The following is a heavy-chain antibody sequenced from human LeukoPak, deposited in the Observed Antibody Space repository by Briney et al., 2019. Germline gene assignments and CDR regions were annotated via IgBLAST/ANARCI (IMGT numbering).Heavy chain of an antibody. CDR2: MRRDGNEI. CDR1: GFTFSTYW. J-gene: IGHJ4*02. CDR3: AKGFSGTSSFDY. Sequence: QAGGSLRLSCSASGFTFSTYWMSWVRQAPGKGLEWVANMRRDGNEIYYLDSVRGRFTISRDNSKNTLYLQMNSLRAEDTAVYYCAKGFSGTSSFDYWGQGTLVTVSS. V-gene: IGHV3-7*03.